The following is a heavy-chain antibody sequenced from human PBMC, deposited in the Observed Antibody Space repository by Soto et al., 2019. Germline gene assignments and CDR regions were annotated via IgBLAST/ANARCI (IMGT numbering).Heavy chain of an antibody. Sequence: PSETLSLTCTVSGGSISTFSWSWIRQPPGKGLEWIGYINYSGSTNYNPSLKSRVTISVDTSKNKFSLKLTSVTAADTAVYYCARDSIMWGFDYWGQGTLVTVSS. D-gene: IGHD3-16*01. V-gene: IGHV4-59*01. CDR1: GGSISTFS. J-gene: IGHJ4*02. CDR2: INYSGST. CDR3: ARDSIMWGFDY.